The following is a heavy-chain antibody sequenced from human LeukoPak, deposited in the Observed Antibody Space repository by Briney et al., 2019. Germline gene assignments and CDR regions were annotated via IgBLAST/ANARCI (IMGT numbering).Heavy chain of an antibody. CDR2: IYTSGST. V-gene: IGHV4-61*02. D-gene: IGHD6-13*01. CDR1: GGSISSGSYY. Sequence: PSETLSLTCTVSGGSISSGSYYWSWIRQPAGKGLEWIGRIYTSGSTNYNPSLKSRVTISVDTSKNQFSLKLSSVTAADTAVYYCARERLKGRSFHSSSWYGAGYYFDYWGQGTLVTVSS. CDR3: ARERLKGRSFHSSSWYGAGYYFDY. J-gene: IGHJ4*02.